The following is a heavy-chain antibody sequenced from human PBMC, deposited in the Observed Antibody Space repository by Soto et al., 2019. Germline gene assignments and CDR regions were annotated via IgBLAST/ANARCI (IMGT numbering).Heavy chain of an antibody. V-gene: IGHV4-4*02. J-gene: IGHJ4*02. CDR2: IFHDGTA. CDR1: GVSISSGNW. Sequence: SETLSLTCAVSGVSISSGNWWTWVRQTPQRGLEYIGEIFHDGTADYYPSFERRVAISVDTSKNQFSLKLTSVTAADTAIYFCARLVYDTRLNYMYFDFWGQGVLVTVSS. D-gene: IGHD2-8*01. CDR3: ARLVYDTRLNYMYFDF.